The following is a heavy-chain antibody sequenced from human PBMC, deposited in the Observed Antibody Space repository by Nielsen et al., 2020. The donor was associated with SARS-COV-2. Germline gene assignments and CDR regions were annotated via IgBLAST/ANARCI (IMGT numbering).Heavy chain of an antibody. D-gene: IGHD6-13*01. CDR3: ASALFSAAGTLGY. J-gene: IGHJ4*01. V-gene: IGHV3-66*01. Sequence: GESLKISCAASGFVVSSNYLTWVRQAPGKGLEWVSVIYSGGSTYYADSVKGRFTISRDNSKNTLYLQMNSLRAEDTAVYFCASALFSAAGTLGYWGHGTLVTVSA. CDR1: GFVVSSNY. CDR2: IYSGGST.